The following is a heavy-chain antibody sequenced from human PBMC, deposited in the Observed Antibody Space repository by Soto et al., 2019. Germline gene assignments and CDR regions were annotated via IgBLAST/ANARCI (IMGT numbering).Heavy chain of an antibody. Sequence: SVKVSCKASGGTFSSYAISWVRQAPGEGLEWMGGTIPIFGTANYAQKFQGRVTITADESTSTAYMELSSLRSEDTAVYYCATAIRDGYSERNWFDPWGKGNLVTVSS. V-gene: IGHV1-69*13. CDR1: GGTFSSYA. CDR3: ATAIRDGYSERNWFDP. J-gene: IGHJ5*02. CDR2: TIPIFGTA. D-gene: IGHD5-18*01.